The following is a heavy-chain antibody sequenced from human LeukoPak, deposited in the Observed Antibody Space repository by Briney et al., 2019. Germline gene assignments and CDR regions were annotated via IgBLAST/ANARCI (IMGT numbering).Heavy chain of an antibody. V-gene: IGHV3-64D*06. CDR3: ARVGSLVHYFDY. D-gene: IGHD2-8*02. CDR1: GFTFDTFA. J-gene: IGHJ4*02. CDR2: ISGNGGST. Sequence: GGSLRLSCSASGFTFDTFAMHWVRQAPGKGLEYVSGISGNGGSTYNADFVKGRFTSSRDNSKNTLFLQMTSLRAEDTAVYYCARVGSLVHYFDYWGQGTLVTVSS.